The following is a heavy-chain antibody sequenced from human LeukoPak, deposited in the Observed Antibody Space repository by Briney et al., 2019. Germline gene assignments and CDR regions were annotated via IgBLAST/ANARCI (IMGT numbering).Heavy chain of an antibody. Sequence: TSQTLSLTCTVSGGSINSGDYYWSWIRQPPEKGLEWIGYIYYSGSTYYNPSLKSRVTISVDTSKNQFSLKLSSVTAADTAVYYCARCDFKLGIYYYYMDVWGKGTTVTVSS. CDR1: GGSINSGDYY. CDR2: IYYSGST. V-gene: IGHV4-30-4*01. J-gene: IGHJ6*03. D-gene: IGHD7-27*01. CDR3: ARCDFKLGIYYYYMDV.